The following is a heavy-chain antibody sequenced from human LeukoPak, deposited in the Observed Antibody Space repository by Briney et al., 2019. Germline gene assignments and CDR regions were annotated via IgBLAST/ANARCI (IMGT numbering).Heavy chain of an antibody. CDR2: ISWHSGRI. CDR1: GFSFDDYA. CDR3: AKDAYGGATFFYYMDV. V-gene: IGHV3-9*01. Sequence: GGSPRLSCAASGFSFDDYAMHWVRQAPGKGLEWVSCISWHSGRIAYADSVRGRFTISRDNAKNSLSLQMSSLRDDDTAVYYCAKDAYGGATFFYYMDVWGKGTTVIVSS. J-gene: IGHJ6*03. D-gene: IGHD2/OR15-2a*01.